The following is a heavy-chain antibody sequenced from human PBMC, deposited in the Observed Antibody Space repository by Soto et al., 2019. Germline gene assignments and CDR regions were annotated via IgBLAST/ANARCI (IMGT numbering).Heavy chain of an antibody. J-gene: IGHJ6*02. D-gene: IGHD3-16*01. Sequence: QITLKESGPTLVKPTQTLTLTCTFSGFSLTTGGVGVGWFRQPPGKALEWLAELYWNNEKNKSPSLRGRLNIAKDTARDQVFLTVNTVDASDTTTYYCAHRLTGDDMAVRGQGTTVAVSS. CDR3: AHRLTGDDMAV. V-gene: IGHV2-5*01. CDR1: GFSLTTGGVG. CDR2: LYWNNEK.